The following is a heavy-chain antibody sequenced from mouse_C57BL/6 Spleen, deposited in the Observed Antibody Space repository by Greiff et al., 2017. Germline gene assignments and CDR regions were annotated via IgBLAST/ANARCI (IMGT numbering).Heavy chain of an antibody. D-gene: IGHD4-1*02. CDR3: APTGTGLYFDY. J-gene: IGHJ2*01. Sequence: VQLQQSGPELVKPGASVKISCKASGYAFSSSWMNWVKQRPGKGLEWIGRIYPGDGDTNYNGKFKGKATLTADKSSSTAYMQHSSLTSEDSAVYFCAPTGTGLYFDYWGQGTTLTVSS. V-gene: IGHV1-82*01. CDR2: IYPGDGDT. CDR1: GYAFSSSW.